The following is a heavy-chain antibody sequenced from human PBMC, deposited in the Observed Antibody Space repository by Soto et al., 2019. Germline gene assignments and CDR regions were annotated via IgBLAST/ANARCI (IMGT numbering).Heavy chain of an antibody. Sequence: QVELVQSGAEEKKTGSSVKVSCKASGGTFSSYAISWVRQAPGQGLEWMGGIIPIFGTADYAQKFQGRVTITTDESTSTAYMELSSLRSEDTAVYYCASHSGSSPEGRYYYGMDVWGQGTTVTVSS. CDR3: ASHSGSSPEGRYYYGMDV. CDR1: GGTFSSYA. J-gene: IGHJ6*02. CDR2: IIPIFGTA. D-gene: IGHD1-26*01. V-gene: IGHV1-69*05.